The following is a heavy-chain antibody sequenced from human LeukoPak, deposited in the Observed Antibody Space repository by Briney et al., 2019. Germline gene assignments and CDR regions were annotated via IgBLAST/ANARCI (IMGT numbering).Heavy chain of an antibody. Sequence: PGGSLRLSCAASGFTFSSYYMSWVRQAPGKGLEWVANIKQDGSEKYYVDSVKGRFTISRDNAKNSLYLQMNSLRAEDTAVYYCARDDGGSYFSVFFVWGQGTLVTVSS. CDR3: ARDDGGSYFSVFFV. CDR2: IKQDGSEK. CDR1: GFTFSSYY. D-gene: IGHD1-26*01. J-gene: IGHJ4*02. V-gene: IGHV3-7*03.